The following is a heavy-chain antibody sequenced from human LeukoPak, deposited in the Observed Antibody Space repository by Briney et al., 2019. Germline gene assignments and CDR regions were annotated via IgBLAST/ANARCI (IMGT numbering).Heavy chain of an antibody. Sequence: MSSETLSLTCTVSGGSISSSSYYWGWIRQPPGKGLEWIGSIYYSGSTYYNPSLKSRVTISVDTSKNQFSLKLSSVTAADTAVYYCARGKGSGWTFDYWGQGTLVTVSS. CDR2: IYYSGST. CDR1: GGSISSSSYY. D-gene: IGHD6-19*01. V-gene: IGHV4-39*01. J-gene: IGHJ4*02. CDR3: ARGKGSGWTFDY.